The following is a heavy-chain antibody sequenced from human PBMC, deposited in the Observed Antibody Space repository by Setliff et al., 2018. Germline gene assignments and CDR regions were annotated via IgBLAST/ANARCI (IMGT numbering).Heavy chain of an antibody. CDR3: ARCPSDSSGYFIYYYYYMDV. V-gene: IGHV3-48*03. CDR2: ISSSGSTI. Sequence: GSLRLSCAASGFTFSSYEMNWVRQAPGKGLEWVSYISSSGSTIYYADSVKGRFTISRDNAKNSLYLQMNSLRAEDTAVYYCARCPSDSSGYFIYYYYYMDVWGKGTTVTVSS. CDR1: GFTFSSYE. J-gene: IGHJ6*03. D-gene: IGHD3-22*01.